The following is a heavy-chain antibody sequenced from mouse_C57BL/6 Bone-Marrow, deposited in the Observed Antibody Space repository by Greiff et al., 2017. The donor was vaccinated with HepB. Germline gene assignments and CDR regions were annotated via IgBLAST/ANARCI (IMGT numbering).Heavy chain of an antibody. D-gene: IGHD2-3*01. CDR2: IDPENGDT. V-gene: IGHV14-4*01. J-gene: IGHJ3*01. CDR1: GFNIKDDY. CDR3: TTGWLDAY. Sequence: EVQLVESGAELVRPGASVKLSCTASGFNIKDDYMHWVKQSPEQGLEWIGWIDPENGDTEYASKFQGKATITADTSSNTAYLQLSSLTSEDTAVYYCTTGWLDAYWGQGTLVTVSA.